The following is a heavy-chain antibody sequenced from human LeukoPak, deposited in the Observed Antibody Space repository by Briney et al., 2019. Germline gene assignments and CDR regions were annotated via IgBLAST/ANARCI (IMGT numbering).Heavy chain of an antibody. CDR2: IYYSGST. J-gene: IGHJ4*02. CDR1: GGSISSSSYF. D-gene: IGHD5-18*01. Sequence: SETLSLTCTVSGGSISSSSYFWGWIRQPPGKGLEWIGSIYYSGSTYYNPSLKSRVTISVDTSKNQFSLNLSSVTAADTAVYYCARDPEADTAMVGLDYWGQGTLVTVSS. V-gene: IGHV4-39*07. CDR3: ARDPEADTAMVGLDY.